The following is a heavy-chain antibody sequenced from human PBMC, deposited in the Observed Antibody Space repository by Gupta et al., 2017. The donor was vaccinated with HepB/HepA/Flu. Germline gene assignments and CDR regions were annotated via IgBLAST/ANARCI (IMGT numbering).Heavy chain of an antibody. CDR2: ISYDGSEI. V-gene: IGHV3-30-3*01. CDR3: ARDPNHIVVLTAIDY. D-gene: IGHD2-21*02. CDR1: GFTFGSYA. Sequence: QVQLVASGGGVVQPGRSLRLSCAASGFTFGSYAMNWVRQAPCKGLEWVAVISYDGSEIYYADSVKGRFTISRDNFKNTLYLQMNSLRVEDTAVYYCARDPNHIVVLTAIDYWGQGTLVTVSS. J-gene: IGHJ4*02.